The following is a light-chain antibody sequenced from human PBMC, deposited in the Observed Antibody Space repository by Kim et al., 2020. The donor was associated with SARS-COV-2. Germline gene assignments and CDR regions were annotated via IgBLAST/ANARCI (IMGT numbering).Light chain of an antibody. CDR3: TSYTRSDTWV. Sequence: GQSMNISCTGTNNDVGGYNFVSWYQQHPGKAPKFMIYGVSQRPSGVSNRFSGSKSGNTASLTISGLQAEDEADYYCTSYTRSDTWVFGGGTQLTVL. V-gene: IGLV2-14*03. CDR2: GVS. J-gene: IGLJ3*02. CDR1: NNDVGGYNF.